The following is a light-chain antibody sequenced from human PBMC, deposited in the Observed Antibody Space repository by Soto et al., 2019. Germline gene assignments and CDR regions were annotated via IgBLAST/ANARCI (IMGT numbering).Light chain of an antibody. CDR2: DAS. V-gene: IGKV3-11*01. CDR1: QSVRTY. J-gene: IGKJ4*01. Sequence: EVVLTQSPATLSLSPGERATLSCRASQSVRTYLAWYQQKPGQAPRLLISDASDRATGIPARFSGSGSGTDFTLTISTLEPEDFAVYFCQHRSDWPPTFGGGTKVDIK. CDR3: QHRSDWPPT.